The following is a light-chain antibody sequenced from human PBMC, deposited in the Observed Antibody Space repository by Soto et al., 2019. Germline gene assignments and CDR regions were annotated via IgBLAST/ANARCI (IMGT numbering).Light chain of an antibody. CDR2: AAS. CDR1: QGISSL. Sequence: IQLTQSPSSLSASAGDGFTITCRASQGISSLLAWYQQKPGKAPKLLIHAASTLQSGVPSRFSGSGSGTDFTLTISSLQPEDFATYYCQQLNSYPITFGQGTRLEIK. V-gene: IGKV1-9*01. CDR3: QQLNSYPIT. J-gene: IGKJ5*01.